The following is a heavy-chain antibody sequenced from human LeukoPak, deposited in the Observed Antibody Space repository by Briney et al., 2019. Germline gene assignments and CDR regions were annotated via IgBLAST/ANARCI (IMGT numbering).Heavy chain of an antibody. CDR1: GGSFSGYY. CDR2: INHSGST. CDR3: ARASGAPRGVTLSYYYYGMDV. J-gene: IGHJ6*02. D-gene: IGHD5-18*01. V-gene: IGHV4-34*01. Sequence: SETLSLTCAVYGGSFSGYYWSWIRQPPGKGLEWIGEINHSGSTNYNPSLKSRVTISVDTSKNQFSLKLSSVTAADTAVYYCARASGAPRGVTLSYYYYGMDVWGQGTTVTVSS.